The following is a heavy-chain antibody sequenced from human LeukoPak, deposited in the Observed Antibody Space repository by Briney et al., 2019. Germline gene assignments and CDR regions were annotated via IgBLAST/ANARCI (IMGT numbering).Heavy chain of an antibody. V-gene: IGHV3-23*01. CDR2: ISGSGGST. J-gene: IGHJ3*02. Sequence: GGSLRLSCAASGFTFSSYAMSWVRQAPGKGLEWVSAISGSGGSTYYADSVKGRFTFSRDNSKNTLYLQMNSLRAEDTAVYYCAKGVGSYGSFGAFDIWGQGTMVTVSS. CDR3: AKGVGSYGSFGAFDI. CDR1: GFTFSSYA. D-gene: IGHD1-26*01.